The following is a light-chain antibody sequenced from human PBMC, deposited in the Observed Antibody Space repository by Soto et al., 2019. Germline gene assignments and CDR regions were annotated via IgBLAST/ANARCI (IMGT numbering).Light chain of an antibody. CDR2: DAS. Sequence: TALTHPPSRLSLSVSIRSTLSCRAGQSGSDYLAWYQQKPGQPPRLLFFDASNRVTGVPARFSAGGSGTDFTLIISSLEPEDFAVYYCQQRGDWPPTFGRGTKVDI. V-gene: IGKV3-11*01. J-gene: IGKJ4*01. CDR3: QQRGDWPPT. CDR1: QSGSDY.